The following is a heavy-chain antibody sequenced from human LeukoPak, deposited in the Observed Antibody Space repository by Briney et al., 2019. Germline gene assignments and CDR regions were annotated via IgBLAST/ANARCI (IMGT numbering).Heavy chain of an antibody. J-gene: IGHJ4*02. CDR2: IYTSGST. D-gene: IGHD5-18*01. CDR1: GGSISSYY. Sequence: SETLSLTCTVSGGSISSYYWSWIRQPAGKGLEWIGRIYTSGSTNYNPSLKSRVTMSVDTSKNQFSLKLSSVTAADTAVYYCARGFMGYSYGSLDYWGQGTLVTVSS. CDR3: ARGFMGYSYGSLDY. V-gene: IGHV4-4*07.